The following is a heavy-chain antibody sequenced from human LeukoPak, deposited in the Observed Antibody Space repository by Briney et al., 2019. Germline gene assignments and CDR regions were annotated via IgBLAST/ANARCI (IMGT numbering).Heavy chain of an antibody. D-gene: IGHD5-12*01. J-gene: IGHJ4*02. CDR1: VGPISSYY. CDR3: ARGKEYGGYPVFEY. CDR2: SYYNGNT. V-gene: IGHV4-59*01. Sequence: SETLSLTCTVPVGPISSYYWSWIRQPPGKVLEWIGYSYYNGNTNYTHSLKSRVTISVDTSKSQFSLKLSSVTAADTAVYYCARGKEYGGYPVFEYWGQGTLVTVSS.